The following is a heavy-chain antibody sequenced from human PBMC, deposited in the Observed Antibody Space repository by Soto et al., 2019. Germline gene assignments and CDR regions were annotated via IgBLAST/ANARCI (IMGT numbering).Heavy chain of an antibody. CDR1: GGTFSSYA. V-gene: IGHV1-69*01. J-gene: IGHJ6*02. CDR2: IIPIFGTA. CDR3: ARAPGGYYQGYYGMDV. D-gene: IGHD3-22*01. Sequence: QVQLVQSGAEVKKPGSSVKVSCKASGGTFSSYAISWVLQAPGQGLEWMGGIIPIFGTANYAQKFQGRVTITADESTSTAYMELSSLRSEDTAVYYCARAPGGYYQGYYGMDVWGQGTTVTVSS.